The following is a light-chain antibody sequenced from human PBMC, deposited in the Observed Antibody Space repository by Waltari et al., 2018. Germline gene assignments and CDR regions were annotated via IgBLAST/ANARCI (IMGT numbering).Light chain of an antibody. Sequence: SYELTQPPSVSVSPGQTARITCSGDALPKQYAYWYQQKPGQAPVLVIYKDSERPSGIPERFSGSSSGKTVTLTISGVQAEDEADYYCQSADSSGTPWVFGTGTKVTVL. CDR2: KDS. V-gene: IGLV3-25*02. CDR1: ALPKQY. J-gene: IGLJ1*01. CDR3: QSADSSGTPWV.